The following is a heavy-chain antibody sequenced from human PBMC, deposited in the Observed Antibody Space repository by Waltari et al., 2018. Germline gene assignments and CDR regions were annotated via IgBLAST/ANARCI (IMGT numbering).Heavy chain of an antibody. CDR3: ARGSWGGAARFRYYFDY. V-gene: IGHV4-34*01. CDR2: INHSGST. D-gene: IGHD6-6*01. J-gene: IGHJ4*02. CDR1: GGSFSGYY. Sequence: QVQLQQWGAGLLKPSEPLSLTCAVYGGSFSGYYWSWTRHPPGKGLEWIGEINHSGSTNYNPSLKSRVTISVDTSKNQFSLKLSSVTAADTAVYYCARGSWGGAARFRYYFDYWGQGTLVTVSS.